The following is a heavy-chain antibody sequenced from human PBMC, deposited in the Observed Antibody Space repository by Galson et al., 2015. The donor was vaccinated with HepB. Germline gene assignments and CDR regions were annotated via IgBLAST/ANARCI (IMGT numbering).Heavy chain of an antibody. Sequence: SLRLSCAVSGFIVSSNYMSWVRQAPGKGLEWVSILYSGGRTFYADSVKGRFTTSRDNSKNTVYFQMNSLRAEDTAVYYCARGSPYHFDTGGYFPQYFDYWGQGAPVTVSS. J-gene: IGHJ4*02. D-gene: IGHD3-22*01. CDR1: GFIVSSNY. CDR3: ARGSPYHFDTGGYFPQYFDY. V-gene: IGHV3-53*01. CDR2: LYSGGRT.